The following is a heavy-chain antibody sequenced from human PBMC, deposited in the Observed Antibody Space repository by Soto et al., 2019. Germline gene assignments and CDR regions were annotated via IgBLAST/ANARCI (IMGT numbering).Heavy chain of an antibody. J-gene: IGHJ4*02. CDR1: GFSLRTTGVG. CDR2: IYSNYDK. D-gene: IGHD3-16*01. CDR3: AHTWGLPFDY. V-gene: IGHV2-5*01. Sequence: QITLKESGPTLVKPTQTLTLTCTYSGFSLRTTGVGVGWIRQPPGKALEWLGIIYSNYDKGYSPSLKSRFTLTSDISKSQVVLTMTSMDPVDTGTYYCAHTWGLPFDYWGQGTLVIVSS.